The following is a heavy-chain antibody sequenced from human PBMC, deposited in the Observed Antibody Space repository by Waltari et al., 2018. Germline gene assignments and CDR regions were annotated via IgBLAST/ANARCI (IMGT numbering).Heavy chain of an antibody. CDR1: GGSFSGYY. V-gene: IGHV4-34*01. Sequence: QVQLQQWGAGLLKPSETLSLTCAVYGGSFSGYYWSWIRQPPGKGLEWIGEINHSGSTNYNPSLKSRVTISVDTSKNQFSLKLSSVTAADTAVYYCARDNLFCTNGVCHLDYWGQGTLVTVSS. J-gene: IGHJ4*02. CDR3: ARDNLFCTNGVCHLDY. D-gene: IGHD2-8*01. CDR2: INHSGST.